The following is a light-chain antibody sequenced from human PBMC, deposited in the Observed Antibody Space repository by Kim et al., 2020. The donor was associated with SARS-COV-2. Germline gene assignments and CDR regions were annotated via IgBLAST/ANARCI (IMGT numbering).Light chain of an antibody. CDR2: EVS. Sequence: GQSVTISCTGTSSDVGGYNYVSWYQQHPGKAPKRMIYEVSKRPSGVPDRFSGSKSGNTASLTVSGLQAEDEADYYCSSYADNNKWVFGGGTQLTVL. CDR1: SSDVGGYNY. J-gene: IGLJ3*02. CDR3: SSYADNNKWV. V-gene: IGLV2-8*01.